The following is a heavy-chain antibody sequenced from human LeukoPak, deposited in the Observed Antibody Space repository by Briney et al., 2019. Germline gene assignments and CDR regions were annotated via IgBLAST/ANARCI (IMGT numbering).Heavy chain of an antibody. CDR2: ISNGGAGT. Sequence: GGSLRLSCAASGFNFTSHAMSWVRQAPGKGLEWVSVISNGGAGTYCADSVKGRFTISRDNSKSTLYLQMSSLRAEDTAVYYCAKDHGTNVYDPFDYWGRGTLVTVSS. J-gene: IGHJ4*02. CDR3: AKDHGTNVYDPFDY. D-gene: IGHD2-8*01. V-gene: IGHV3-23*01. CDR1: GFNFTSHA.